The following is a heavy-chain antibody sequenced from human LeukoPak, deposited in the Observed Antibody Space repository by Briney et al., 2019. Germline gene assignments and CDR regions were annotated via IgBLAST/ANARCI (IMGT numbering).Heavy chain of an antibody. J-gene: IGHJ3*02. CDR1: GFTFSSYT. V-gene: IGHV3-64*04. CDR3: AKDGSSGIAATADAFDI. D-gene: IGHD6-13*01. Sequence: PGGSLRLSCSASGFTFSSYTMHWVRQAPGKGLEYVSAITGNGGSTYYADSVRGRFTISRDNSKNTLYLQMNSLRAEDTAIYYCAKDGSSGIAATADAFDIWGQGTMVTVS. CDR2: ITGNGGST.